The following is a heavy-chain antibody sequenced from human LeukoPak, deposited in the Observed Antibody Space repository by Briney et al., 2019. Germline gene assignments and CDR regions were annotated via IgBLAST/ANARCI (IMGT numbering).Heavy chain of an antibody. J-gene: IGHJ3*02. CDR3: ARDELLLTDFGFNAFDI. CDR1: GGSISSYY. V-gene: IGHV4-4*07. CDR2: IYTSGST. Sequence: SETLSLTCTVSGGSISSYYWSWIRQPAGEGLEWIGRIYTSGSTNYNPSLKSRVTTSVDTSKNQFSLKLSSVTAADTAVYYCARDELLLTDFGFNAFDIWGQGTMVTVSS. D-gene: IGHD2-15*01.